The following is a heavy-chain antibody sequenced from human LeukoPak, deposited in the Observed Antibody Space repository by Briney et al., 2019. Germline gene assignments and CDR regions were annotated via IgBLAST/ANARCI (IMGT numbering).Heavy chain of an antibody. CDR3: ASILVGGANDY. D-gene: IGHD3-10*01. CDR2: IIPILGIA. V-gene: IGHV1-69*02. Sequence: GASVKVSCKASGYTFTGYYMHWVRQAPGQGLEWMGRIIPILGIANYAQKFQGRVTITADKSTSTAYMELSSLRSEDTAVYYCASILVGGANDYWGQGTLVTVSS. J-gene: IGHJ4*02. CDR1: GYTFTGYY.